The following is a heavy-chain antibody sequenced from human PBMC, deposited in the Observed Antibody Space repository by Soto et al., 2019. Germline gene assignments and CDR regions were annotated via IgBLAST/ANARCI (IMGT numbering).Heavy chain of an antibody. CDR3: ASASSGSYPR. CDR1: GFTFSSDS. V-gene: IGHV3-48*01. CDR2: ISSSSSTI. Sequence: EVQLVESGGGLVQPGESLRLSCAASGFTFSSDSMNWFRQAPVKGLEWVSYISSSSSTIYYADSMKGRITISRDNAKNSPYLQMNSLRAEDTAVYYCASASSGSYPRWGQGTLVTVSS. D-gene: IGHD1-26*01. J-gene: IGHJ4*02.